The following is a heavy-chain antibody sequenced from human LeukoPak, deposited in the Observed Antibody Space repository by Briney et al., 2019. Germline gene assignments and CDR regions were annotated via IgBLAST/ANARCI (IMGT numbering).Heavy chain of an antibody. Sequence: GGSLRLSCAVSGLTFSSSWMDWVRQAPGKGLEWVASINPEGSEKYSADSVKGRFTISRDNAKNSLYLQMNSLRVEDTAVYYCAKEGRSLQTYWGQGTLVTVSS. CDR1: GLTFSSSW. CDR2: INPEGSEK. CDR3: AKEGRSLQTY. J-gene: IGHJ4*02. V-gene: IGHV3-7*03. D-gene: IGHD5-24*01.